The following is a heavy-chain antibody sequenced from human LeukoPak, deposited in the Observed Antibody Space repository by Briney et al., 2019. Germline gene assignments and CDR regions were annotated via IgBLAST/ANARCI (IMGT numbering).Heavy chain of an antibody. CDR1: GFTFSRNA. D-gene: IGHD3-10*01. J-gene: IGHJ3*02. V-gene: IGHV3-23*01. CDR2: INDNGRTT. Sequence: GGSLRLSCAASGFTFSRNALSWVRQAPGKGLEWVSGINDNGRTTYYADSVKGRFSISRDNAKNSLYLQMNSLRVDDTAVYYCATDKGIISGRPGAFDIWGQGTMVTVSP. CDR3: ATDKGIISGRPGAFDI.